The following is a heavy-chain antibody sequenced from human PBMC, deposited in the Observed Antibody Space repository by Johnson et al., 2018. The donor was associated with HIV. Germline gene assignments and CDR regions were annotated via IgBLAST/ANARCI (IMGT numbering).Heavy chain of an antibody. Sequence: QVQRVESGGGLVKPGGSLRLSCAASGCTFSNYYMRWIRQAPGKGLERVSYISSSGSTIYYADSVQGRCTIYRHNATNSLYLQMNSLRAEDTALYYCARDQFRKGWDQLGVDAFDIWGQGTMVTVAS. D-gene: IGHD1-26*01. CDR1: GCTFSNYY. CDR3: ARDQFRKGWDQLGVDAFDI. J-gene: IGHJ3*02. V-gene: IGHV3-11*04. CDR2: ISSSGSTI.